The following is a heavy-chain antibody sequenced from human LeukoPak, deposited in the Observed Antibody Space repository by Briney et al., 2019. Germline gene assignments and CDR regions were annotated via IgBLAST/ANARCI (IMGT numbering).Heavy chain of an antibody. D-gene: IGHD6-19*01. Sequence: ASVKVSCKASGYTFTSYGISWVRQAPGQGLEWMGWISAYNGNTNYAQKLQGRVTMTTDTSTSTAYMELRSLRSDDTAVYYCARRGTAGWLGRGQLSWFDYWGQGTLVTVSS. J-gene: IGHJ4*02. V-gene: IGHV1-18*01. CDR3: ARRGTAGWLGRGQLSWFDY. CDR1: GYTFTSYG. CDR2: ISAYNGNT.